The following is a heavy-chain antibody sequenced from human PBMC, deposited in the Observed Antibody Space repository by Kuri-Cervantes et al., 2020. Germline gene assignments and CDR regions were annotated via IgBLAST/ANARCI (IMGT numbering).Heavy chain of an antibody. J-gene: IGHJ6*02. CDR1: GLTFSSYG. V-gene: IGHV3-30*03. CDR3: AREYSSSTSCSPYYYYGMDV. Sequence: GGSLRLSCAASGLTFSSYGMHWVRQAPGKGLEWVAVISYDGSNKYYADSVKGRSTISRDNAKNSLYLQMNSLRAEDTAVYYCAREYSSSTSCSPYYYYGMDVWGQGTTVTVSS. CDR2: ISYDGSNK. D-gene: IGHD2-2*01.